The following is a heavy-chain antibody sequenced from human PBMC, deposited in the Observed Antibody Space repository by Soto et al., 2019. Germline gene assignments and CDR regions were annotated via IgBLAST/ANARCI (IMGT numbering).Heavy chain of an antibody. CDR2: IYYSGST. CDR1: GGSISSYY. J-gene: IGHJ6*02. CDR3: ARARYCSSTSCLSGYYGMDV. Sequence: LSLTCTVSGGSISSYYWSWIRQPPGKGLEWIVYIYYSGSTNYNPSLKSRVTISVDTSKNQFSLKLSSVTAADTAVYYCARARYCSSTSCLSGYYGMDVWGQGTTVTVSS. D-gene: IGHD2-2*01. V-gene: IGHV4-59*01.